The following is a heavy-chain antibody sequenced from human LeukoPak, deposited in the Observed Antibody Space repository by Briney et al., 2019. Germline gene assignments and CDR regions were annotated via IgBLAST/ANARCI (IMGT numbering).Heavy chain of an antibody. CDR1: GGSISSNV. V-gene: IGHV4-4*07. D-gene: IGHD6-19*01. Sequence: KPSETLSLTCIVSGGSISSNVWSWIRQPAGKGLEWIGRIYTSGSTNYNPSLRSRVTMSVDTSKNQFSLEVSSVTAADTAVYYCARDRLVADTRLGYWGQGTLVTVSS. J-gene: IGHJ4*02. CDR3: ARDRLVADTRLGY. CDR2: IYTSGST.